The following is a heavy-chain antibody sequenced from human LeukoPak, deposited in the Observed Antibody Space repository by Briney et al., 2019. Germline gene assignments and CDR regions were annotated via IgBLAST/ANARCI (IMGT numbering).Heavy chain of an antibody. CDR1: GFTVSSNF. CDR2: IFGGGST. D-gene: IGHD1-1*01. J-gene: IGHJ5*02. V-gene: IGHV3-53*01. Sequence: GGSLRLSCAASGFTVSSNFMSWVRQAPGKGLEWVSVIFGGGSTYYADSVKGRFTISRDTFKNTLYLQMNSLRAEDTAVYYCAHAAFHWNPGSAWGQGTLVTVSS. CDR3: AHAAFHWNPGSA.